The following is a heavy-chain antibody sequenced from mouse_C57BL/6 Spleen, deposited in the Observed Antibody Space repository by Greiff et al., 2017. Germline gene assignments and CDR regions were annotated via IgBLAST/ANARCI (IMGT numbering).Heavy chain of an antibody. CDR2: IYPGDGDT. V-gene: IGHV1-82*01. CDR1: GYAFSSSW. J-gene: IGHJ3*01. Sequence: QVQLQQSGPELVKPGASVKISCKASGYAFSSSWMNWVKQRPGQGLEWIGRIYPGDGDTNYNGKFKGKATLTADKSSSTAYMQLSSLTSEDSAVYFCARSTLFAYWGQGTLVTVSA. CDR3: ARSTLFAY.